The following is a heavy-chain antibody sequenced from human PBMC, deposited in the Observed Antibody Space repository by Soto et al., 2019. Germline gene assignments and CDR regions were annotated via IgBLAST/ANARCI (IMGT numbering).Heavy chain of an antibody. Sequence: QVQLVQSGAEVKKPGASVKVSCKASGYTFTSYDINWVRQATGQGLEWMRWMNHNSGNTGYAQKLQGRVTMPRNTSRSTADMELSSLRSEDTAVYYCARTPYGDNVDYWGQGTLVTVSS. V-gene: IGHV1-8*01. CDR2: MNHNSGNT. CDR1: GYTFTSYD. CDR3: ARTPYGDNVDY. J-gene: IGHJ4*02. D-gene: IGHD4-17*01.